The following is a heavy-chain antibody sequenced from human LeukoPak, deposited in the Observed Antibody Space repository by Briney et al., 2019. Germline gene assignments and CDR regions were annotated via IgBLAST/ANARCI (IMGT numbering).Heavy chain of an antibody. J-gene: IGHJ2*01. D-gene: IGHD6-19*01. CDR3: ARDERGYSVAVTWYFDL. CDR2: IYHSGST. CDR1: GGSISSGGYY. Sequence: SQTLSLTCTVSGGSISSGGYYWSWIRQPPGKGLEWIGYIYHSGSTYYNPSLKSRVTISVDRSKNQFSLKLSSVTAADTAVYYCARDERGYSVAVTWYFDLWGRGTLVTVSS. V-gene: IGHV4-30-2*01.